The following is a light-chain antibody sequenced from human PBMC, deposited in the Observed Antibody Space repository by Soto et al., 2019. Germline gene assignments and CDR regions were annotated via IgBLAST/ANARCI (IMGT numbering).Light chain of an antibody. CDR2: DNN. Sequence: QSVLTQPPSVSAAPGQKVTISCSGSSSNIGNNYVSWYQQLPGTAPKLLIYDNNKRPSGIPDRFSGSKSGTSATLGITGLQTGDEADYDCGTWDSSLSAGLVVFGGGTKVTV. V-gene: IGLV1-51*01. J-gene: IGLJ2*01. CDR1: SSNIGNNY. CDR3: GTWDSSLSAGLVV.